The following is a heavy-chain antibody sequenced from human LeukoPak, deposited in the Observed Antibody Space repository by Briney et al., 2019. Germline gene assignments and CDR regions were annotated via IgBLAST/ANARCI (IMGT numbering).Heavy chain of an antibody. CDR1: GGSISSGGYY. Sequence: SQTLSLTCTVSGGSISSGGYYWSWIRQHPGKGLEWIGYIYYSGSTYYNPSLKSRVTISVDMSKNQFSLKLSSVTAADTAVYYCGAWRGDAFDIWGQGTMVTVSS. CDR2: IYYSGST. J-gene: IGHJ3*02. D-gene: IGHD3-3*01. CDR3: GAWRGDAFDI. V-gene: IGHV4-31*03.